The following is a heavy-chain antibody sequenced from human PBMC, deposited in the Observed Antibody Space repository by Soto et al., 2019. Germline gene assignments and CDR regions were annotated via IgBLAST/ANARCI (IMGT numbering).Heavy chain of an antibody. J-gene: IGHJ5*02. D-gene: IGHD2-2*01. CDR2: IYYSGST. Sequence: QVQLQESGPGLVKPSETLSLTCTVSGGSISSYYWSWIRQPPGKGLEWIGYIYYSGSTNYNPSLQSRVTLSVDTSKRKFALKLSSGTAADTAVYYCARGGQYCSSTSCYEDWFDPWGQGTLVTVSS. CDR1: GGSISSYY. V-gene: IGHV4-59*01. CDR3: ARGGQYCSSTSCYEDWFDP.